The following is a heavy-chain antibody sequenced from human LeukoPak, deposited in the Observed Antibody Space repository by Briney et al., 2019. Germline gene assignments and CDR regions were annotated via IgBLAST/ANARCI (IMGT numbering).Heavy chain of an antibody. D-gene: IGHD3-10*01. CDR3: ARDESIWFGELLSRGFDP. Sequence: ASVKVSCKASGGTFSSYAISWVRQAPGQGLEWMGRIIPIFGTANYAQKLQGRVTITTDESTSTAYMELSSLRSEDTAVYYCARDESIWFGELLSRGFDPWGQGTLVTVSS. CDR2: IIPIFGTA. CDR1: GGTFSSYA. V-gene: IGHV1-69*05. J-gene: IGHJ5*02.